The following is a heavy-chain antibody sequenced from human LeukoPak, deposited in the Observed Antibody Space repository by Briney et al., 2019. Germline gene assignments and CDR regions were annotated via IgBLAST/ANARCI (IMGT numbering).Heavy chain of an antibody. D-gene: IGHD6-19*01. CDR2: IIPIFGTA. J-gene: IGHJ3*02. CDR1: GYTFTSYG. V-gene: IGHV1-69*06. CDR3: ARVIAVAQAFDI. Sequence: GASAKVSCKASGYTFTSYGISWVRQAPGQGLEWMGGIIPIFGTANYAQKFQGRVTITADKSTSTAYMELSSLRSEDTAVYYCARVIAVAQAFDIWGQGTMVTVSS.